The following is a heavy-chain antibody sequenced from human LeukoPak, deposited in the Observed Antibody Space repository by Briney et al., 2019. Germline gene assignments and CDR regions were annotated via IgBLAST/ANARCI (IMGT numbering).Heavy chain of an antibody. D-gene: IGHD2-2*02. Sequence: ASVKVSCKASGGTFSSYAISWVRQAPGQGLEWTGGIIPIFGTANYAQKFQGRVTITADESTSTAYMELSSLRSEDTAVYYCARGVVPAAIFDGFDPWGQGTLVTVSS. J-gene: IGHJ5*02. CDR3: ARGVVPAAIFDGFDP. CDR1: GGTFSSYA. V-gene: IGHV1-69*13. CDR2: IIPIFGTA.